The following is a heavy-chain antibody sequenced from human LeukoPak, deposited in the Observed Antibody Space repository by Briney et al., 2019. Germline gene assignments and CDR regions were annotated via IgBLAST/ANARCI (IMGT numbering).Heavy chain of an antibody. CDR1: GGTFSSYD. CDR3: ARGYSGYPSGWSGFDY. CDR2: IIPIFGTA. J-gene: IGHJ4*02. Sequence: SVKVSCKASGGTFSSYDFSWVRQAPGQGLERMGGIIPIFGTANYAQKLQGRVTINTEESTSTDYMELSSLRSEDTAVYYCARGYSGYPSGWSGFDYWGQGTLVTVSS. D-gene: IGHD5-12*01. V-gene: IGHV1-69*05.